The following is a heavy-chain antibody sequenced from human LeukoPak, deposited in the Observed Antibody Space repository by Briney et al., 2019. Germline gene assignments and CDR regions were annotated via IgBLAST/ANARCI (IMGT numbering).Heavy chain of an antibody. Sequence: GESLKISCKSSGYTFTSFWIGWVRQMPGKGLEGMVIIYPGDSDTRYSPSFQGQVTISADKSIGTAYLHWSSLKASDTAMYYCARQSLRGVSYFAFWGQGTLVTVSS. J-gene: IGHJ4*02. V-gene: IGHV5-51*01. CDR2: IYPGDSDT. CDR1: GYTFTSFW. CDR3: ARQSLRGVSYFAF. D-gene: IGHD3-10*01.